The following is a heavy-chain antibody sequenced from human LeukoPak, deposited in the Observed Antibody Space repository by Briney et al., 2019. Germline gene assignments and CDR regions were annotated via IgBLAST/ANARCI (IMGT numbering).Heavy chain of an antibody. CDR3: VKGRGWFCDY. CDR1: GFTFTTYG. J-gene: IGHJ4*02. D-gene: IGHD6-19*01. V-gene: IGHV3-30*02. CDR2: ISSDGNRK. Sequence: PGGSLRLSCAASGFTFTTYGMHWVRQAPGKGPEWVAFISSDGNRKFYTDSVKGRFTFSRDNSKNTLYLEMNSLRPEDTAVYFCVKGRGWFCDYWGQGLLVTVSS.